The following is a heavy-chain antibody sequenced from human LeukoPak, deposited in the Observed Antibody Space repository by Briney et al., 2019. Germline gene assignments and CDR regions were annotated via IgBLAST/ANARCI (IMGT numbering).Heavy chain of an antibody. V-gene: IGHV4-39*01. J-gene: IGHJ4*02. Sequence: SETLSLTCTVSGGSISTSSHYWGWIRQPPGKGLEWIGSIYYSGITYYNPSLKSRVTISVDTSKNQFSLKLSSVTAADTAVYYCARQNRYFDLLSDDYWGQGTLVTVSS. CDR1: GGSISTSSHY. CDR2: IYYSGIT. D-gene: IGHD3-9*01. CDR3: ARQNRYFDLLSDDY.